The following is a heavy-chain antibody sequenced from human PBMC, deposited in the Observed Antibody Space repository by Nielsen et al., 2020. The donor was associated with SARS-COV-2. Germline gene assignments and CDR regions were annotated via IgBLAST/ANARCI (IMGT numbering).Heavy chain of an antibody. J-gene: IGHJ4*02. V-gene: IGHV1-3*01. Sequence: ASVKVSCKASRYSFASYSMHWVRQAPGQRLEWMGWINAGNGNTRYSQKFQGRVTITRDTSASTAYMELSSLRSEDTAVYYCARGNGWGSYFDYWGQGTLVTVSS. CDR3: ARGNGWGSYFDY. CDR2: INAGNGNT. CDR1: RYSFASYS. D-gene: IGHD7-27*01.